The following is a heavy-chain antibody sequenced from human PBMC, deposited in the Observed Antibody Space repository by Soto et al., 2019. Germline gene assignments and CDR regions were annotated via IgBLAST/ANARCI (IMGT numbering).Heavy chain of an antibody. CDR1: GCSISSSTYY. CDR2: INHSGST. V-gene: IGHV4-39*01. D-gene: IGHD3-10*01. Sequence: QLQVQESGPGLVKPSETLSLTCTVSGCSISSSTYYWGWIRQPPGKGLGWIGSINHSGSTFYNTSLKSRATMAVDTSKNQFSLNLRSVTAADTAIYYCARQRAWYGEWAFDIWGQGTLVTVSS. J-gene: IGHJ3*02. CDR3: ARQRAWYGEWAFDI.